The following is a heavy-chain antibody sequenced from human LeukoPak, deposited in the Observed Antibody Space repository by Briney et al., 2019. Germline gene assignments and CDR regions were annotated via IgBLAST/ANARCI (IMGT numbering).Heavy chain of an antibody. J-gene: IGHJ4*02. D-gene: IGHD3-3*01. Sequence: PGGSLRLSCATSGFTFSNYWMTWVRQAPGKGLEWVASIREDGSEKDYVDSVKGRFTISRDNAKNSLYLQMNSLRAEDTAVYYCTTDLRFLEWLHEDYWGQGTLVTVSS. CDR3: TTDLRFLEWLHEDY. V-gene: IGHV3-7*01. CDR1: GFTFSNYW. CDR2: IREDGSEK.